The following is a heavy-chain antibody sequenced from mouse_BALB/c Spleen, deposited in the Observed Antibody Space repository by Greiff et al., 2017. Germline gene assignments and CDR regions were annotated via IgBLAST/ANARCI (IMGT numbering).Heavy chain of an antibody. CDR2: ISSGSSTI. CDR3: AREIYIYYYGSSYEDAMDY. D-gene: IGHD1-1*01. Sequence: EVQGVESGGGLVQPGGSRKLSCAASGFTFSSFGMHWVRQAPEKGLEWVAYISSGSSTIYYADTVKGRFTISRDNPKNTLFLQMTSLRSEDTAMYYCAREIYIYYYGSSYEDAMDYWGQGTSVTVSS. V-gene: IGHV5-17*02. CDR1: GFTFSSFG. J-gene: IGHJ4*01.